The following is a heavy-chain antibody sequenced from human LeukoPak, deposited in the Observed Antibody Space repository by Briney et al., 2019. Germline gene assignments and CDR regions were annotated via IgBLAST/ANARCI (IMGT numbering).Heavy chain of an antibody. D-gene: IGHD7-27*01. J-gene: IGHJ6*03. V-gene: IGHV4-34*01. CDR1: GGSFSGYY. CDR2: INHSGST. CDR3: ARGDRTGVGTNYYYYINV. Sequence: SETLSLTCAVYGGSFSGYYWSWIRQPPGKGLEWIGEINHSGSTNYNPSLKSRVTISVDTSKNQFSLKLSSVTAADTAVYYCARGDRTGVGTNYYYYINVWGKGTTVTVSS.